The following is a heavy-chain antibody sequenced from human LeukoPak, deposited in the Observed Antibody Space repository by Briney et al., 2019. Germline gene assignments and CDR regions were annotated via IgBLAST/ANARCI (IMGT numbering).Heavy chain of an antibody. D-gene: IGHD3-22*01. CDR3: ARGSSGYSDSEIDY. V-gene: IGHV3-11*04. Sequence: PGGSLRLSCAASGFTFSDYYMSWIRQASGKGLEWVSYISSSGSIIYCADSVKGRFTVSRDNAKNSLYLEMNSLRAEDTAVYYCARGSSGYSDSEIDYWGQGTLVTVSS. CDR1: GFTFSDYY. J-gene: IGHJ4*02. CDR2: ISSSGSII.